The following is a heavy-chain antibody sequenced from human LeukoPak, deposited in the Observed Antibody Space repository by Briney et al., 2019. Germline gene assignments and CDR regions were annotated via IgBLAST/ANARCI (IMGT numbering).Heavy chain of an antibody. Sequence: GRSLRLSCAASGFTFDDYAMHWVRQAPGKDLEWVSGISWNSGSIGYADSVKGRFTISRDNAKNSLYLQMNSLRAEDTALYYCAKSQWLRSLDFDYWGQGTLVTVSS. D-gene: IGHD5-12*01. J-gene: IGHJ4*02. CDR1: GFTFDDYA. CDR3: AKSQWLRSLDFDY. V-gene: IGHV3-9*01. CDR2: ISWNSGSI.